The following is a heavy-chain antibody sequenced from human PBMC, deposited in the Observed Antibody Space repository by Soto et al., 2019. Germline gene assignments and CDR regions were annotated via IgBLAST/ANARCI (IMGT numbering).Heavy chain of an antibody. CDR1: GGSFSGYY. CDR2: INHSGST. Sequence: PSETLSLTCAVYGGSFSGYYWSWIRQPPGKGLEWIGEINHSGSTNYNPSLKSRVTISVDTSKNQFSLKLSSVTAADTAVYYCARGSASRRYSSGWLPIDYWGQGTLVTVSS. CDR3: ARGSASRRYSSGWLPIDY. V-gene: IGHV4-34*01. D-gene: IGHD6-19*01. J-gene: IGHJ4*02.